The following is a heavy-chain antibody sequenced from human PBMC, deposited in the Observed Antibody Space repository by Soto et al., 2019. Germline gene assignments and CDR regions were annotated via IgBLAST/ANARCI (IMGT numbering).Heavy chain of an antibody. CDR2: ISNSGAGT. Sequence: GGSLRLSYAASGFTFASYAMSWVRQAPGKGLEWVSSISNSGAGTYDADSVKGRFTISRDNSKNTVYLQMNTLRAEDTAVYYCAKYKSITSPYSLDYWGQGTLVTVSS. CDR1: GFTFASYA. J-gene: IGHJ4*02. CDR3: AKYKSITSPYSLDY. V-gene: IGHV3-23*01. D-gene: IGHD2-2*01.